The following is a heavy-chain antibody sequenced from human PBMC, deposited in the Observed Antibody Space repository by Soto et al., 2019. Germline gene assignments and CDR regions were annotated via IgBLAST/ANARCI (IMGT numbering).Heavy chain of an antibody. Sequence: GGSLRLSCAASGFTFSSYTMHWVRQAPGKGLEWVSSIPASGGSTYYIDSVKGRFTISRDNSRNTLYLQMNSLRVEDKAIYYGAEGCISTGCSRDDSFDIWGQGTMVTVSS. CDR2: IPASGGST. D-gene: IGHD2-2*01. CDR1: GFTFSSYT. CDR3: AEGCISTGCSRDDSFDI. V-gene: IGHV3-23*01. J-gene: IGHJ3*02.